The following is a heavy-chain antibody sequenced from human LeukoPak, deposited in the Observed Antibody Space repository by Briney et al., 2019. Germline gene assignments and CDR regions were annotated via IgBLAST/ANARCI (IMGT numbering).Heavy chain of an antibody. CDR2: ISGSGGST. CDR1: GFTFSSYA. D-gene: IGHD3-10*01. V-gene: IGHV3-23*01. CDR3: AKGSSGSYYLMYFGY. J-gene: IGHJ4*02. Sequence: GGSLRLSCAASGFTFSSYAMSWVRQAPGKGLEWVSAISGSGGSTYYADSVKGRFTISRDNSKNTLYLQMNSLRAEDTAVYYCAKGSSGSYYLMYFGYWGQGTLVTVSS.